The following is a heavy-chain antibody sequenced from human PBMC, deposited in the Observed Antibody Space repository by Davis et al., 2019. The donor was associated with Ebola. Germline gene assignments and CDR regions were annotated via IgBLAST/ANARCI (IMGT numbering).Heavy chain of an antibody. CDR2: IKNKNDGDVT. CDR3: TITTTALDY. Sequence: GESLKISCAASGLILSGSSLHWVRQASGKGLEWVGRIKNKNDGDVTSYGASVEGRFTISRDDSKNTAYLQMNSLKTEDTAVYYCTITTTALDYWGQGTLVTVSS. CDR1: GLILSGSS. J-gene: IGHJ4*02. V-gene: IGHV3-73*01. D-gene: IGHD1-26*01.